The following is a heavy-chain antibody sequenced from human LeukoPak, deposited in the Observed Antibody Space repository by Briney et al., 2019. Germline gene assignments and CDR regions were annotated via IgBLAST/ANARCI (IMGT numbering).Heavy chain of an antibody. V-gene: IGHV3-30*02. CDR2: IRYDGSNK. CDR1: RFTFSSYG. CDR3: AKDDVVVVAATPDAFDI. J-gene: IGHJ3*02. Sequence: QSGGSLRLSCAASRFTFSSYGMHWVRQAPGKGLEWVAFIRYDGSNKYYADSVKGRFTVSRDNSKNTLYLQMNSLRAEDTAVYYCAKDDVVVVAATPDAFDIWGQGTMVTVSS. D-gene: IGHD2-15*01.